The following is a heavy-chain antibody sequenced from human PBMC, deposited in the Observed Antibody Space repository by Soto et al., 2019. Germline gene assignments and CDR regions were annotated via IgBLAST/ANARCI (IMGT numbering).Heavy chain of an antibody. Sequence: SETLSLTCTVSGGSISSGPYSWGWIRQPPGKGLEWIGNIYYSGSTNYNPSLKSRVTISVDTSKNQFSLNLSSVTAADTAVYYCAHRNSGYDHFDYWGQGTLVTVSS. CDR1: GGSISSGPYS. J-gene: IGHJ4*02. D-gene: IGHD5-12*01. CDR2: IYYSGST. V-gene: IGHV4-61*01. CDR3: AHRNSGYDHFDY.